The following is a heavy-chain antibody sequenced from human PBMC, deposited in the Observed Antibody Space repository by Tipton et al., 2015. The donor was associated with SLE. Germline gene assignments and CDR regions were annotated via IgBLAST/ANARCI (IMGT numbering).Heavy chain of an antibody. D-gene: IGHD3-10*01. CDR2: IWYDGSNK. V-gene: IGHV3-33*08. CDR1: GFTFDDYA. J-gene: IGHJ4*02. CDR3: ARDQGNFDY. Sequence: QLVQSGGGLVQPGRSLRLSCAASGFTFDDYAMHWVRQAPGKGLEWVAVIWYDGSNKYYADSVKGRFTISRDNSKNTLYLQINSLRAEDTAVYYCARDQGNFDYWGQGTLVTVSS.